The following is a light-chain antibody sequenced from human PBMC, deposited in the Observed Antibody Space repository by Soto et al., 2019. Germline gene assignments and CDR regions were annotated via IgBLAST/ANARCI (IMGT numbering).Light chain of an antibody. CDR3: SSYTRSSTLYV. CDR1: SSDFGGYNY. CDR2: DVS. V-gene: IGLV2-14*01. J-gene: IGLJ1*01. Sequence: QSVLTQPASVSGSPGQSITISCTGTSSDFGGYNYVSWYQQHPGKAPKLMIYDVSNRPSGVSNRFSGSKSGNTASLTISGLQAEDEADYYCSSYTRSSTLYVFGTGTKVTVL.